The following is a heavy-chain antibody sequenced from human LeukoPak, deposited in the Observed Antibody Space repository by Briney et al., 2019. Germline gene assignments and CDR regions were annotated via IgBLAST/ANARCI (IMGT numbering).Heavy chain of an antibody. CDR2: IYYSGST. D-gene: IGHD6-19*01. Sequence: PSETLSLTCTVSGGSISSSSYYWGWIRQPPGKGLEWIGSIYYSGSTYYNPSLKSRVTISVDTSKNQFSLKLSSVTAADTAVYYCARDHGLSSGWLDDWGQGTLVTVSS. CDR1: GGSISSSSYY. V-gene: IGHV4-39*07. J-gene: IGHJ4*02. CDR3: ARDHGLSSGWLDD.